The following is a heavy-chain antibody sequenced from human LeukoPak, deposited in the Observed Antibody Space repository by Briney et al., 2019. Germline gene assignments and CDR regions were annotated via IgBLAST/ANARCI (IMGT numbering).Heavy chain of an antibody. CDR1: GGSISSGDYY. D-gene: IGHD2-2*01. V-gene: IGHV4-30-4*02. CDR2: IYYSGST. Sequence: SETLSRTCTVSGGSISSGDYYWSWLRQPPGKGLEWIGYIYYSGSTYYNPSLKSRVTISVDTSKNQFSLKLSSVTAADTAVYYCARGGYCSSTSCYGLYWFDPWGQGTLVTVSS. J-gene: IGHJ5*02. CDR3: ARGGYCSSTSCYGLYWFDP.